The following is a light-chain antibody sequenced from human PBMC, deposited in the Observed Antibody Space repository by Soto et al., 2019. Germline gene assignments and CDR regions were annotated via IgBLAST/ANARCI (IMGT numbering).Light chain of an antibody. CDR1: SSNIGSNT. CDR2: SNN. CDR3: AAWDDSLNGVV. J-gene: IGLJ2*01. Sequence: QSVLTQPPSASGTPGQRITISCSGSSSNIGSNTANWYQQLPGTAPKVLIYSNNQRPSGVPDRFSGSKSGTSASLAISGLQSEDEADYYCAAWDDSLNGVVFGGGTKLTVL. V-gene: IGLV1-44*01.